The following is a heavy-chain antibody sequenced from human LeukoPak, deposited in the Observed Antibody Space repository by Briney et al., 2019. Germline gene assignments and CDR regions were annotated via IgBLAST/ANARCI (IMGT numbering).Heavy chain of an antibody. CDR1: GFTFSSYW. D-gene: IGHD1-26*01. CDR2: INSDGSST. J-gene: IGHJ4*02. CDR3: ARVKGGSYYGTAEGFDY. V-gene: IGHV3-74*01. Sequence: GGSLRLSCAASGFTFSSYWMHWVRQGPGKGLVWISRINSDGSSTNYADSVKGRFTVSRDNAKKTLYLQMNSLRAEDTAVYYCARVKGGSYYGTAEGFDYWGQGTLVTVSS.